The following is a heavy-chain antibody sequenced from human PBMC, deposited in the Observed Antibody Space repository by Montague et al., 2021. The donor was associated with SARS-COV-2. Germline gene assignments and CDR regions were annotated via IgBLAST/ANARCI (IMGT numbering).Heavy chain of an antibody. V-gene: IGHV4-59*08. D-gene: IGHD6-19*01. CDR3: ARGWAFDP. CDR2: VYYNGDT. J-gene: IGHJ3*01. CDR1: GGSTASHY. Sequence: SETLSLTCTVSGGSTASHYWNWIRQSPGTRPELIGYVYYNGDTKYNPSLQSRVTISIDTSGNKFSLRLNSVTAADTAVYFCARGWAFDPWGQGRLVTVSS.